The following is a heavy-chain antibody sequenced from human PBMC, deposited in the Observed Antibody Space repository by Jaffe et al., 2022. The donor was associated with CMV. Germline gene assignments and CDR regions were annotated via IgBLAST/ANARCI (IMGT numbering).Heavy chain of an antibody. Sequence: EVQLVESGGGLVQPGGSLRLSCAASGFTFSSYWMSWVRQAPGKGLEWVANIKQDGSEKYYVDSVKGRFTISRDNAKNSLYLQMNSLRAEDTAVYYCARDPRISVRGVIAPYYFDYWGQGTLVTVSS. D-gene: IGHD3-10*01. J-gene: IGHJ4*02. CDR1: GFTFSSYW. CDR3: ARDPRISVRGVIAPYYFDY. V-gene: IGHV3-7*03. CDR2: IKQDGSEK.